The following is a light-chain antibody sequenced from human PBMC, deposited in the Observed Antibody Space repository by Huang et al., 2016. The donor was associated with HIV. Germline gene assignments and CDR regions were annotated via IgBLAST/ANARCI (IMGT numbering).Light chain of an antibody. J-gene: IGKJ1*01. CDR3: QQYDSYPRT. V-gene: IGKV1-5*01. CDR1: QNIKTF. Sequence: DIQMTQSPSTLSASVGDRVTITCRASQNIKTFLAWYQQKPGKAPKLLIYDAASLESGVPSTFSGSGSGTECTLTISNLQPDNFATYYCQQYDSYPRTFGQGTKVEIK. CDR2: DAA.